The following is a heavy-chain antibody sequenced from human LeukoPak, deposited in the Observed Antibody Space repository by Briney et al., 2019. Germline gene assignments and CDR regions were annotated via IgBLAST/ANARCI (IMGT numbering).Heavy chain of an antibody. V-gene: IGHV4-4*07. CDR2: IYTSGST. Sequence: SETLFLTCTVSGGSISSYYWSWIRQPAGKGLEWIGRIYTSGSTNYNPSLKSRVTMSVDTSKNQFSLKLSSVTAADTAVYYCARVGIAATPGGFDYWGQGTLVTVSS. CDR3: ARVGIAATPGGFDY. D-gene: IGHD6-13*01. J-gene: IGHJ4*02. CDR1: GGSISSYY.